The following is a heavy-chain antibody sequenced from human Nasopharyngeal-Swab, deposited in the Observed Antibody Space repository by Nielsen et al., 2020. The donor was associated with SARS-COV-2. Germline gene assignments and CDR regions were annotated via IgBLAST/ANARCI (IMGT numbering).Heavy chain of an antibody. J-gene: IGHJ2*01. CDR1: GFTFGSYT. CDR2: ISSSGSIA. Sequence: GESLKISCEASGFTFGSYTMNWVRQAPGKGLEWVSFISSSGSIAYYADSVKGRFTISRDNARKSLYLQMDSLRAEDTAVYYCARLVGAYKWYFDIWGRGTLVTVSS. CDR3: ARLVGAYKWYFDI. D-gene: IGHD1-26*01. V-gene: IGHV3-48*04.